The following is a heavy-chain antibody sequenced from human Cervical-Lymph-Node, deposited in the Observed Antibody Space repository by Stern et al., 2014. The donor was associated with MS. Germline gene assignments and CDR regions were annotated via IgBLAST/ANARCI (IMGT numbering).Heavy chain of an antibody. D-gene: IGHD3-10*01. J-gene: IGHJ4*02. CDR1: GGTFRSYE. CDR2: IIPTFDSP. V-gene: IGHV1-69*01. Sequence: VQLVQSGAEVKKPGSSVKVSCKASGGTFRSYEITWVRQAPGQGLEWMGGIIPTFDSPTYAQKFQDRVKISADESTNTAYLELNGLKSDDTAIYFCARAYTYYSNSAGYWGQGTLVTVSS. CDR3: ARAYTYYSNSAGY.